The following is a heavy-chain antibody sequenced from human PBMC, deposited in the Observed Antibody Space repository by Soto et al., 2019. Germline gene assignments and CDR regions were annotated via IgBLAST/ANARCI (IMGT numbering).Heavy chain of an antibody. CDR2: INWNGGST. D-gene: IGHD3-10*01. V-gene: IGHV3-20*01. J-gene: IGHJ4*02. CDR1: GFTFDDYG. Sequence: GGSLRLSCAASGFTFDDYGMSWVRQAAGKGLEWVSGINWNGGSTGYADSVKGRFTISRDNAKNSLYLQMNSLRAEDTALYHCARRYYGSGSYSDWYYFDYWGQGTLVTVSS. CDR3: ARRYYGSGSYSDWYYFDY.